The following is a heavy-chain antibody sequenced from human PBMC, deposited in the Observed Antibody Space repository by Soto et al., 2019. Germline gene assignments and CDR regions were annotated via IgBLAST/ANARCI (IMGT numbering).Heavy chain of an antibody. Sequence: SLRLSCAESGFTFSNYGMHWVRQAPGKGLEWVAIIWHDGNNKYYADSVRGRFIISRDNSKNRLYLQVNSLRAEDTAVYYCASDLVGASDSYGLDVWGQGTPVTVSS. V-gene: IGHV3-33*01. CDR1: GFTFSNYG. J-gene: IGHJ6*02. D-gene: IGHD1-26*01. CDR2: IWHDGNNK. CDR3: ASDLVGASDSYGLDV.